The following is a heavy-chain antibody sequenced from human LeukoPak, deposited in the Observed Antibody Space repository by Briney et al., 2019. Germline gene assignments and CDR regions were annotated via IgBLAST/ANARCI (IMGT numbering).Heavy chain of an antibody. J-gene: IGHJ5*02. D-gene: IGHD3-22*01. Sequence: ASVKVSCKASGYTFTSYGISWVRQAPGQGLEWMGWISAYNGNTNYAQKLQGRVTMTTDTSTSTAYMELRSLRSDDTAVYYCARGPDYYDSSGYGEFDPWGQGTLVTVSS. CDR1: GYTFTSYG. CDR3: ARGPDYYDSSGYGEFDP. V-gene: IGHV1-18*01. CDR2: ISAYNGNT.